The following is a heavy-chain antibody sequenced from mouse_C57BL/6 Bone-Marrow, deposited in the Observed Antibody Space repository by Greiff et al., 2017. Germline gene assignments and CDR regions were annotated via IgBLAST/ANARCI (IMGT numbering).Heavy chain of an antibody. CDR2: LLPGGGST. J-gene: IGHJ4*01. Sequence: VQLQESGAELMKPGASVKLSCTATGYTFTGYWIAWVKQRPGHGLEWIGKLLPGGGSTNYNENFKGKATFTAHTSSNTPYMQLSSLTTEDSASYYCGVAMDYWGQGTSVTVSS. CDR3: GVAMDY. CDR1: GYTFTGYW. V-gene: IGHV1-9*01.